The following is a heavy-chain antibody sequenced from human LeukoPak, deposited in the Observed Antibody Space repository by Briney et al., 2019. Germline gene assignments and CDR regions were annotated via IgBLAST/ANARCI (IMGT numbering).Heavy chain of an antibody. CDR3: ARVTYGEIAFDY. D-gene: IGHD4-17*01. Sequence: ASVKVSCKASGYTFTSYYMHWVRQAPGQGLEWMGIINPSGGSTSYVQKFQGRVTMTRDTSTSTVYMELSSLRSEDTAVYYCARVTYGEIAFDYWGQGTLVTVSS. CDR1: GYTFTSYY. V-gene: IGHV1-46*01. CDR2: INPSGGST. J-gene: IGHJ4*02.